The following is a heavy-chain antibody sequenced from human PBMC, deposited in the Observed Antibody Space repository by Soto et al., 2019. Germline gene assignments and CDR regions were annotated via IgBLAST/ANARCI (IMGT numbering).Heavy chain of an antibody. D-gene: IGHD2-2*01. Sequence: QLQLQESGSRLVKSSETLSLTCGVSGDTISTGGYSWDWIRQPPGKALEWIGHTYHSGNPYYNPCTKRLATISVDMSQNHVSPQVSSVIDEDRALYYCARETYGCYVGYLDPLGQGTLVPVSS. V-gene: IGHV4-30-2*01. CDR1: GDTISTGGYS. CDR3: ARETYGCYVGYLDP. CDR2: TYHSGNP. J-gene: IGHJ5*02.